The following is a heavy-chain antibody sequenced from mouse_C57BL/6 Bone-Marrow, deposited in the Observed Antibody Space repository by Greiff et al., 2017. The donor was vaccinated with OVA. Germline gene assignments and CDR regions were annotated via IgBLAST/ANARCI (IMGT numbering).Heavy chain of an antibody. J-gene: IGHJ3*01. Sequence: EVKLVESGGDLVKPGGSLKLSCAASGFTFSSYGMSWVRQTPDKRLEWVATISSGGSYTYYPDSVKGRFTISRDNAKNTLYLQRSSLKSEDTAMYYCARHIPFAYWGQGTLVTVSA. CDR1: GFTFSSYG. CDR2: ISSGGSYT. CDR3: ARHIPFAY. V-gene: IGHV5-6*02.